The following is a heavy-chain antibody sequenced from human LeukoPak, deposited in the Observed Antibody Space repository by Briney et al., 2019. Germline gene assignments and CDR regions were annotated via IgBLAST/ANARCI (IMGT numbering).Heavy chain of an antibody. V-gene: IGHV4-39*07. CDR2: IYYSGST. D-gene: IGHD5-12*01. CDR1: GGSISSSSY. J-gene: IGHJ6*03. Sequence: SETLSLTCTVSGGSISSSSYWGWIRQPPGKGLEWIGSIYYSGSTYYNPSLKSRVTISVDTSKNQFSLKLSSVTAADTAVYYCTRDQRSGYSGYDYYYYYYMDVWGKGTTVTVSS. CDR3: TRDQRSGYSGYDYYYYYYMDV.